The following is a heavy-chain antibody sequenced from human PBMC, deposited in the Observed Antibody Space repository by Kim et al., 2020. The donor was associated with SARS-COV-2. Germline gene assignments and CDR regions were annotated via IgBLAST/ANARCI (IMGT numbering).Heavy chain of an antibody. V-gene: IGHV3-23*01. CDR1: GFTFSSYA. CDR3: AKVPWKGIAAAGTVDP. CDR2: ISGSGGST. Sequence: GGSLRLSCAASGFTFSSYAMSWVRQAPGKGLELVSAISGSGGSTYYADSVKGRFTISRDNSKNTLYLQMNSLRAEDTALYYCAKVPWKGIAAAGTVDPWGQGTLVTVSS. J-gene: IGHJ5*02. D-gene: IGHD6-13*01.